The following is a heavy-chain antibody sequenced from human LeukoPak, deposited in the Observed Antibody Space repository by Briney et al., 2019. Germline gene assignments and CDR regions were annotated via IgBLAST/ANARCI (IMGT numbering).Heavy chain of an antibody. J-gene: IGHJ3*02. V-gene: IGHV4-59*01. Sequence: PSETLSLTCTVSGGSISSYYWSWIRQPPGKGLEWIGYIYYSGSTNYNPSLKSRVIISVDTSKNQFSLKLSSVTAADTAVYYCATDYGDKLDIWGQGTMVTVSS. CDR1: GGSISSYY. D-gene: IGHD4-17*01. CDR3: ATDYGDKLDI. CDR2: IYYSGST.